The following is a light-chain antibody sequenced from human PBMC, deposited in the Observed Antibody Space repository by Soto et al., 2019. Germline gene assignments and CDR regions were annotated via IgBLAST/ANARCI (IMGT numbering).Light chain of an antibody. Sequence: EIVLTQSPGTLSLSPGESATLSCRAGQSVSYSYLGWYQQKPGQAPRLLIFGASNRATGIPDRFSGGGSGTDVTLTIGRLEPEDLAVYYCQYYGSAPLTFGGGTKVEIK. CDR2: GAS. J-gene: IGKJ4*01. CDR3: QYYGSAPLT. CDR1: QSVSYSY. V-gene: IGKV3-20*01.